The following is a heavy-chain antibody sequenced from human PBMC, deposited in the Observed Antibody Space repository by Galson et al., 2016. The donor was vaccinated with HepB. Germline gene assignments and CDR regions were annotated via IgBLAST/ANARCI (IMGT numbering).Heavy chain of an antibody. D-gene: IGHD3-9*01. CDR2: VSYDGTNQ. CDR3: ARDSYDILTGDYPPGGRAFDI. CDR1: GFMFSSYA. J-gene: IGHJ3*02. Sequence: SLRLSCAASGFMFSSYAMHWVRQAPGKGLEWVAFVSYDGTNQYYTDSVKGRFTISRDNSKSTLYLQMNGLRPEDSALYYCARDSYDILTGDYPPGGRAFDIWGQGSMVIVSS. V-gene: IGHV3-30-3*01.